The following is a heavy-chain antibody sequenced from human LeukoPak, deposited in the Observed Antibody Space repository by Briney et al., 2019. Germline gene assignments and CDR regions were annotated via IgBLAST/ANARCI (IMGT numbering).Heavy chain of an antibody. V-gene: IGHV3-64D*06. CDR2: IDINGGTT. CDR1: GFTFSNHF. D-gene: IGHD1-26*01. Sequence: QPGGSLRLSCSTSGFTFSNHFMHWVRQAPGKGLEYVSSIDINGGTTFYADSVKGRFTISRDNSKNALYLQLSSLRLEDTALYYCVKDLSGTWSFDYWGQGTLVTVSS. J-gene: IGHJ4*02. CDR3: VKDLSGTWSFDY.